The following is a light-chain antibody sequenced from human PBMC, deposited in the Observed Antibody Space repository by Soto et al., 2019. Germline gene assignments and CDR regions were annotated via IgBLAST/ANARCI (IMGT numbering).Light chain of an antibody. J-gene: IGKJ1*01. CDR1: QGIRDA. CDR3: LQHNRYPWT. V-gene: IGKV1-17*01. Sequence: DIQMTQSPSSLSASVGDRVTITCRASQGIRDALGWYQQNPGKAPKRLNYAASSLQSGVPSRFSSSGSGTEFTLIISSLQPEDFANYYCLQHNRYPWTFGQGTKVEIK. CDR2: AAS.